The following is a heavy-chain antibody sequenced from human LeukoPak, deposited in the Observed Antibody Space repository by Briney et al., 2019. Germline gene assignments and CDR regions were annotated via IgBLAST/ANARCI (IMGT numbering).Heavy chain of an antibody. CDR2: ISGSGGST. CDR1: GFTFSSYA. D-gene: IGHD5-18*01. CDR3: ARRIQLWSRPFDY. V-gene: IGHV3-23*01. J-gene: IGHJ4*02. Sequence: PGGSLRLSCAASGFTFSSYAMSRVRQAPGKGLEWVSAISGSGGSTYYADSVKGRFTISRDNSKNTLYLQMNSLRAEDTAVYYCARRIQLWSRPFDYWGQGTLVTVSS.